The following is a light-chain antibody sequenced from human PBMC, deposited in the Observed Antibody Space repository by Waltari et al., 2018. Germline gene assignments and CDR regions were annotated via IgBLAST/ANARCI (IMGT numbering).Light chain of an antibody. CDR3: SSYAGNYIYV. Sequence: QSALTQPPSASGSPGQSVTISCTGTSSDIGFFNFVSWYQPHPGKAPKFLIFGVSNRPSGVPDRFSGSKSGNTASLTVSGLQAEDEADYYCSSYAGNYIYVFGTGTKVTVL. CDR2: GVS. V-gene: IGLV2-8*01. CDR1: SSDIGFFNF. J-gene: IGLJ1*01.